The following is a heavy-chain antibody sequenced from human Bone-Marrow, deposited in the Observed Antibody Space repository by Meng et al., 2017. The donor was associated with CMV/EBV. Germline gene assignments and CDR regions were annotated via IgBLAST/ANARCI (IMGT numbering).Heavy chain of an antibody. Sequence: GESLKISCAASGFTFSSYAMSWVRQAPGKGVEWVSGISGSGGGTYYADSVKGRITISRDNSRNTLYLQMNSLRAEDTAIYYCAKLEGMGKVDYWGQGTLVTVSS. V-gene: IGHV3-23*01. J-gene: IGHJ4*02. D-gene: IGHD1-14*01. CDR1: GFTFSSYA. CDR3: AKLEGMGKVDY. CDR2: ISGSGGGT.